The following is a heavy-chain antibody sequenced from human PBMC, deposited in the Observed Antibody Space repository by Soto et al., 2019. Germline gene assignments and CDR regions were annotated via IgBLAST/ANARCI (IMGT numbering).Heavy chain of an antibody. CDR1: GGSVSSYY. CDR2: IYNGGTT. V-gene: IGHV4-59*02. J-gene: IGHJ5*02. CDR3: ARGGPSSKWLDP. Sequence: PSETLXLTFTVSGGSVSSYYWSWVRQPPGKRPEWIAYIYNGGTTNYNPSLKSRLTISLDTSKNQFSLKLSSVTAADTAVYFCARGGPSSKWLDPWGQGIQVTVSS.